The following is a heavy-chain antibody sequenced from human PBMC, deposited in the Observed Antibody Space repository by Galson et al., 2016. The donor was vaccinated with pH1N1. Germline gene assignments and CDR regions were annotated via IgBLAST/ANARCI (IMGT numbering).Heavy chain of an antibody. CDR2: IFWNDDK. J-gene: IGHJ5*02. Sequence: PALVKPTQTLTLTCTFSGFSLSTSGVGVGWIRQPPGKALEWLALIFWNDDKRYNPSLKSRLTITKDTSKNQVVLTMTNMDPVDTATYYCARFLYGDYSNWFDPWGQGTLVTVSS. V-gene: IGHV2-5*01. D-gene: IGHD4-17*01. CDR3: ARFLYGDYSNWFDP. CDR1: GFSLSTSGVG.